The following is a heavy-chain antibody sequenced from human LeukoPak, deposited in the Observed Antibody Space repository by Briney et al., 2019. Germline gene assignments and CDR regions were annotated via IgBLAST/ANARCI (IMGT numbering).Heavy chain of an antibody. CDR2: VYYSAST. CDR1: GGSISRYY. J-gene: IGHJ4*02. Sequence: PSETLSLTCTVSGGSISRYYWSWIRQPPGKGLEWIGYVYYSASTNYNPSLKSRVTISVDTSKNQFSLKLSSVTAADTAVYYCAKYTGTYFDYWGQGTLVTVS. D-gene: IGHD7-27*01. CDR3: AKYTGTYFDY. V-gene: IGHV4-59*08.